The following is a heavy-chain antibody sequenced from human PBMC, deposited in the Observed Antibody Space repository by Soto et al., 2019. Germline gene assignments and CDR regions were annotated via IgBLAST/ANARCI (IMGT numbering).Heavy chain of an antibody. CDR1: GYTFTSYG. V-gene: IGHV1-18*01. J-gene: IGHJ4*02. Sequence: QVQLVQSGAEVKKPGASVKVSCKASGYTFTSYGISWVRQAPGQGLEWMGWISAYNGNTNYAQKLQGRVTMTTDTPTSTAYRERRSWSSDDTAVYYWGRDLGLYGDYGVFFDYGGQGPLVTVSS. CDR2: ISAYNGNT. CDR3: GRDLGLYGDYGVFFDY. D-gene: IGHD4-17*01.